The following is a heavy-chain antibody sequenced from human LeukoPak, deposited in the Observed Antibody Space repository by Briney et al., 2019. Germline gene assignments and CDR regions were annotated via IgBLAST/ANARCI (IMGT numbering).Heavy chain of an antibody. CDR2: IYHSGST. CDR3: ARGRYDSEYFDY. Sequence: SETLSLTCTVSGGSISSGYYWGWIRQPPGKGLEWIGSIYHSGSTYYNPSLKSRVTISVDTSKNQFSLKLSSVTAADTAVYYCARGRYDSEYFDYWGQGTLVTVSS. D-gene: IGHD3-16*01. CDR1: GGSISSGYY. J-gene: IGHJ4*02. V-gene: IGHV4-38-2*02.